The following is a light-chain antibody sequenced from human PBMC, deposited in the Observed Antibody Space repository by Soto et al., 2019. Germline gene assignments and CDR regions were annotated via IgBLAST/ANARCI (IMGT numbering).Light chain of an antibody. J-gene: IGKJ2*01. CDR1: QSVNYN. V-gene: IGKV3-15*01. Sequence: EIVMTQSPATLSVSPGESATLSCRTSQSVNYNLAWYQQKPGQGPRLLIYGASTRAASVPARFSGSGSGTDFTLTISSLQSEVLAVYFCNQYTDWPTFGQGTKVEI. CDR2: GAS. CDR3: NQYTDWPT.